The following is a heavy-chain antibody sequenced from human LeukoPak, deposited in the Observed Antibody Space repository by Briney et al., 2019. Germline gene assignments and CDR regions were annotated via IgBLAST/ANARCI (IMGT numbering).Heavy chain of an antibody. J-gene: IGHJ3*02. CDR3: ARVLLWFGGNRGAFDI. CDR2: INPSGGST. D-gene: IGHD3-10*01. Sequence: ASVKVSCKASGYSFTSYYMHWVRQAPGQGLEWMGIINPSGGSTSYAQKFQGRVTMTRDTSTSTVYMELSSLRSEDTAVYYCARVLLWFGGNRGAFDIWGQGTMVTVSS. V-gene: IGHV1-46*01. CDR1: GYSFTSYY.